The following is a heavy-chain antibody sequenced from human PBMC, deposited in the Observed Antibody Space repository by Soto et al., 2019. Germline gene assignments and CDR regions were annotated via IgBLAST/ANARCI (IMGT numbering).Heavy chain of an antibody. D-gene: IGHD3-10*01. J-gene: IGHJ6*03. CDR3: ARGVTMVRGPNRYYYYMDV. CDR1: GGSISSCCYY. V-gene: IGHV4-31*03. Sequence: PSETLSLTCTVSGGSISSCCYYWIWIRQHPGKGLEWIGYIYYSGSTYYNPSLKSRVTISIDTSKNPFSLKLSSVTAADTAVYYCARGVTMVRGPNRYYYYMDVWGKGTTVTGSS. CDR2: IYYSGST.